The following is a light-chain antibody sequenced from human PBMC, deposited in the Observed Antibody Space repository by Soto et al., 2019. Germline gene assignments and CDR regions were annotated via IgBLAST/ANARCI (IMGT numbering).Light chain of an antibody. Sequence: QSVLAQPSSVSGSPGQSITISCTGTSTDVGGYNYVSWYQHHPGKGPKLIIYEVNNRPSGVSDRFSGSKSGNKASLTISNLEAEDASDYYCGSYTSTDTPFVFGTGTKVTVL. J-gene: IGLJ1*01. CDR3: GSYTSTDTPFV. CDR1: STDVGGYNY. V-gene: IGLV2-14*01. CDR2: EVN.